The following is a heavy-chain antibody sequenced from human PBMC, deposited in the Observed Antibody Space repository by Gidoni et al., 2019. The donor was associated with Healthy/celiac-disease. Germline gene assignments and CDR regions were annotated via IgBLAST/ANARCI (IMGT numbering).Heavy chain of an antibody. D-gene: IGHD3-10*01. CDR2: IYPGDSDT. V-gene: IGHV5-51*01. J-gene: IGHJ4*02. Sequence: EVQPVQSVAEVKKPGASLKISCKGSGYSFTSYWLGWVRQMPGQGLEWMGIIYPGDSDTRYSPSFQGQVTISADKSIGTAYLQWSSRKASDTAMYYCARLLWFGDLNYWGQRTLVTVSS. CDR1: GYSFTSYW. CDR3: ARLLWFGDLNY.